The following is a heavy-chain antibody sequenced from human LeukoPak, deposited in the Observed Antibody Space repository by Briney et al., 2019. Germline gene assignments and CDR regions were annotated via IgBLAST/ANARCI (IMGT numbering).Heavy chain of an antibody. V-gene: IGHV4-59*01. CDR2: IHYSGST. CDR1: GGSISTYF. D-gene: IGHD1-1*01. CDR3: ARFQYKAAFDI. Sequence: PSETLSLTCSVSGGSISTYFWSWIRQPPGKGLEWIGYIHYSGSTNYNPSLKSRVTISVGTSKNQFSLKLSSVTAADTAVYYCARFQYKAAFDIWGQGTMVTVSS. J-gene: IGHJ3*02.